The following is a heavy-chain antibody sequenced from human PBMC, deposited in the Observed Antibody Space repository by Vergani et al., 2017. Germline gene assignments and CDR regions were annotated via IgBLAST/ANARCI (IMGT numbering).Heavy chain of an antibody. J-gene: IGHJ6*03. CDR2: IYPGDSDT. V-gene: IGHV5-51*01. Sequence: EVQLVQSGAEVKKPGESLKISCKGSGYSFTSFWLGWVRQMPGKGLEWMGIIYPGDSDTRYSPSFQGQVTISADKSISTAYLQWSSLKASDTAMYYCARHIAARQGGGYYYYYMDVWGKGTTVTVSS. D-gene: IGHD6-6*01. CDR1: GYSFTSFW. CDR3: ARHIAARQGGGYYYYYMDV.